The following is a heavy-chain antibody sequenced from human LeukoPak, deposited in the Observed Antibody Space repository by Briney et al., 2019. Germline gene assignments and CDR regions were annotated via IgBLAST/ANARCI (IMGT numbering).Heavy chain of an antibody. D-gene: IGHD6-13*01. Sequence: ASVKVSCKASGYTFTSYDINWVRQATGQGLEWMGWMNPNSGNTGYAQKFQGRVTITRNTSISTAYMELSSLRSEDTAVYYCAREAASNNFDYWGQGTLVTVSS. CDR3: AREAASNNFDY. V-gene: IGHV1-8*03. J-gene: IGHJ4*02. CDR1: GYTFTSYD. CDR2: MNPNSGNT.